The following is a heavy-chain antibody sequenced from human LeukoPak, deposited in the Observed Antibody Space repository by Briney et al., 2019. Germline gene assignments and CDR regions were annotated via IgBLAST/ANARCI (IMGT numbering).Heavy chain of an antibody. V-gene: IGHV3-72*01. CDR1: GFILSDHY. J-gene: IGHJ4*02. D-gene: IGHD6-19*01. CDR3: ARSYSSGWYVDY. CDR2: NRNKANSYTT. Sequence: GGSLRLSCAASGFILSDHYMDWVRQAPGKGLEWLGRNRNKANSYTTEYAASVKGRFTISRGDSKNSMYLQMNSLKTEDTAVYYCARSYSSGWYVDYWGQGTLVTVSS.